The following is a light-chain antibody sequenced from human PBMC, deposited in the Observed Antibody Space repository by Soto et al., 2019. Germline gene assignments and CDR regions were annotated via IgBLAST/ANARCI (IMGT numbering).Light chain of an antibody. V-gene: IGKV3-20*01. CDR2: GTS. J-gene: IGKJ3*01. CDR3: QQYGSSLFT. Sequence: EIVLTQSPGTLSLSPGERATLSCRASQSVSSKYLAWYQQKPGQAPRVLIYGTSIRASGVPERFSGGGSGTDFTLTITRLEPEDFAVYYCQQYGSSLFTSGHGTKVDFK. CDR1: QSVSSKY.